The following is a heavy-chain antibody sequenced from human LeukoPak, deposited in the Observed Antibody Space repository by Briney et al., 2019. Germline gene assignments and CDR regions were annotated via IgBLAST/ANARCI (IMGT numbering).Heavy chain of an antibody. V-gene: IGHV1-2*02. CDR3: ARHNTCSRSSCQWGGAFDI. Sequence: ASVKVSCKASGYTFTGYYLHRVRQAPGQGLEWMGWINPNSGGTNYAQKFQERVTITRDMSTSTVYMELRSLRSDDTAVYFCARHNTCSRSSCQWGGAFDIWGQGTTVTVSS. CDR2: INPNSGGT. J-gene: IGHJ3*02. D-gene: IGHD2-2*01. CDR1: GYTFTGYY.